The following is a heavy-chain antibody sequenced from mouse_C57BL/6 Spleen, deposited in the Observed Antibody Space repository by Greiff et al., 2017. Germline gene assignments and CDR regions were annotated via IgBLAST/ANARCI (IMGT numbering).Heavy chain of an antibody. CDR2: IYPGSGST. D-gene: IGHD1-1*01. V-gene: IGHV1-55*01. CDR1: GYTFTSYW. Sequence: QVQLQQPGAELVKPGASVKMSCKASGYTFTSYWITWVKQRPGQGLEWIGDIYPGSGSTNYNEKFKSKATLTVDTSSRTAYIQLSSFTSGDSAVYYCTVYGRSFWGQGTTLTVSS. CDR3: TVYGRSF. J-gene: IGHJ2*01.